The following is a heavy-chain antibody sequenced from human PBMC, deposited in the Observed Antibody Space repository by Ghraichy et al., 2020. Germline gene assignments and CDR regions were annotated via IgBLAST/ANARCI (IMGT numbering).Heavy chain of an antibody. Sequence: GGSLRLSCAASGFTFSSYAMSWVRQAPGKGLEWVSAISGSGGSTYYADSVKGRFTISRDNSKNTLYLQMNSLRAEDTAVYYCAKDSGGRHDPPYYYDSSGYSGDFDYWGQGTLVTVSS. J-gene: IGHJ4*02. D-gene: IGHD3-22*01. CDR2: ISGSGGST. V-gene: IGHV3-23*01. CDR3: AKDSGGRHDPPYYYDSSGYSGDFDY. CDR1: GFTFSSYA.